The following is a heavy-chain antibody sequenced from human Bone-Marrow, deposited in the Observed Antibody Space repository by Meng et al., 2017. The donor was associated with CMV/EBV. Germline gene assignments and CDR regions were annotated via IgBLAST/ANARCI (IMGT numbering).Heavy chain of an antibody. CDR2: IIPIFGTA. V-gene: IGHV1-69*05. CDR3: ARDPGAHYDFWSGYYSGYYYGMDV. CDR1: GGTFSSYA. J-gene: IGHJ6*01. D-gene: IGHD3-3*01. Sequence: SVKVSCKASGGTFSSYAISWVRQAPGQGLEWMGGIIPIFGTANYAQKFQGRVTITTDESTSTAYMELSRLRSDDTAVYYCARDPGAHYDFWSGYYSGYYYGMDVWGQGTTVTGSS.